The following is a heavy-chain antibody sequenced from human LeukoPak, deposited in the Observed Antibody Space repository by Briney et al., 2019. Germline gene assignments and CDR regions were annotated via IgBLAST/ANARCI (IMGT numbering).Heavy chain of an antibody. V-gene: IGHV3-48*03. CDR2: ISSSSSII. CDR1: GFTFSSYE. CDR3: ARVDGSGSYSDY. Sequence: GGSLRLSCAASGFTFSSYEMNWVRQAPGKGLEWVSYISSSSSIIYYADSVKGRFTISRDNAKNSLYLQMNSLRAEDTAVYYCARVDGSGSYSDYWGQGTLVTVSS. J-gene: IGHJ4*02. D-gene: IGHD3-10*01.